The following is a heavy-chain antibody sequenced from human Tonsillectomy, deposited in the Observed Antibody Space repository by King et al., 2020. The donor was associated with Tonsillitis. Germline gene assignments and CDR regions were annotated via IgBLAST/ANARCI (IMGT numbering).Heavy chain of an antibody. CDR3: ARDLSYRNFPLLTSGAREPWSPSPPFDF. J-gene: IGHJ4*02. Sequence: VQLVESGAEVKKPGASVKVSCKASGYTFTAYYIHWVRQAPGQGLEWMGWINPKTDGTNYAQKFQGRVTMTRDTSISTAYMELRRLRSDDTAVYYCARDLSYRNFPLLTSGAREPWSPSPPFDFWGQGTLVTVSS. CDR2: INPKTDGT. V-gene: IGHV1-2*02. D-gene: IGHD3-9*01. CDR1: GYTFTAYY.